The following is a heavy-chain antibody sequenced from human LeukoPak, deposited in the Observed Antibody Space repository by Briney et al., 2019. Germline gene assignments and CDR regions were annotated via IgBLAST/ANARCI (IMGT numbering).Heavy chain of an antibody. J-gene: IGHJ4*02. V-gene: IGHV3-30*03. Sequence: GGSLRLSCEASGFTFSSFGMHWVRQSPGKGLEWVAVVSYDGSNEYYAGSVKGRFTISRDNAKNSLYLQMNSLRAEDTAVYYCARDYSGSPFDYWGQGTLVTVSS. CDR3: ARDYSGSPFDY. CDR2: VSYDGSNE. D-gene: IGHD1-26*01. CDR1: GFTFSSFG.